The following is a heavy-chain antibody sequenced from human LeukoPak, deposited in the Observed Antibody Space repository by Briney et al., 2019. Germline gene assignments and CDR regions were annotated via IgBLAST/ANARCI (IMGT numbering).Heavy chain of an antibody. J-gene: IGHJ4*02. CDR1: GFTFSSYN. D-gene: IGHD3-22*01. CDR3: ARDGRPDTSGCSTLDY. CDR2: ISSSSAYI. Sequence: GGSLRLSCAASGFTFSSYNMNWVRQAPGKGLEWVSSISSSSAYIYYAGSVKGRFTISRDNAKNSLYLRMNSLRAEDTAVYYCARDGRPDTSGCSTLDYWGQGTLVTVSS. V-gene: IGHV3-21*01.